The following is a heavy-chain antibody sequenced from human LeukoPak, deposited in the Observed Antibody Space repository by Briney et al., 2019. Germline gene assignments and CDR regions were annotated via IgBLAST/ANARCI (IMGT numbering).Heavy chain of an antibody. CDR3: ARDMVDGSKSRAGYFDY. J-gene: IGHJ4*02. V-gene: IGHV3-33*01. Sequence: GGSLRLSCAASGLTFSRYGMHWVRQAPGKGLKWVADIWYDGSNKYYADSVKGRFTISRDNSKNTLYLQMNSLRAEDTAVYYCARDMVDGSKSRAGYFDYWGQGTLVTVSS. D-gene: IGHD3-10*01. CDR1: GLTFSRYG. CDR2: IWYDGSNK.